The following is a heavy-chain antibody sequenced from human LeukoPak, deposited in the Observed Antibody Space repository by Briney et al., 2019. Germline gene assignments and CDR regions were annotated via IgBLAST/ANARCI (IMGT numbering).Heavy chain of an antibody. Sequence: ASVKVSCKASGYTFTSYGISWVRQAPGQGLDWMGWISAYNGNTNYAQKLQGRVTMTTDTSTSTAYMELRSLRSDDTAVYYCARWGEYYDILTGYPDYWGQGTLVTVSS. V-gene: IGHV1-18*04. CDR3: ARWGEYYDILTGYPDY. CDR2: ISAYNGNT. D-gene: IGHD3-9*01. J-gene: IGHJ4*02. CDR1: GYTFTSYG.